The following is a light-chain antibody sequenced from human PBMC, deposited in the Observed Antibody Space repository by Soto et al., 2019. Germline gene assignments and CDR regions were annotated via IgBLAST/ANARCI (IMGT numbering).Light chain of an antibody. J-gene: IGKJ3*01. CDR2: DAS. V-gene: IGKV3-11*01. CDR1: QSIGNF. Sequence: ENVLTQSPATLSLSPGERATLSCRASQSIGNFLAWYQQKPGQAPRLLIFDASNRAAGIPARFSASGSETDFTLTSDSLEHEDSAFYYCQQRNFWPLTFGPGTRVEIK. CDR3: QQRNFWPLT.